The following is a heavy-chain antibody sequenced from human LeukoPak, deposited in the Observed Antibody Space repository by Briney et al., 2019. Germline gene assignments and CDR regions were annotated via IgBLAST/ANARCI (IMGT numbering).Heavy chain of an antibody. CDR3: TRGARNYHGSGSYSWPLYYFDY. D-gene: IGHD3-10*01. CDR2: ISAYNGNK. V-gene: IGHV1-18*01. Sequence: ASVKVSCKASGYTFTSYGISWVRQAPGQGLEWMGWISAYNGNKNYAQKLQGRVTMTTDTSTSTAYMELRRLRSDDTVVYYCTRGARNYHGSGSYSWPLYYFDYWGEGTLLTDSS. CDR1: GYTFTSYG. J-gene: IGHJ4*02.